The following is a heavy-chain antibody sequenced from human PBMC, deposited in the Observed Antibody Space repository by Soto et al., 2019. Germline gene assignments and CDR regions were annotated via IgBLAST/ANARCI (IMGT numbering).Heavy chain of an antibody. D-gene: IGHD6-19*01. J-gene: IGHJ4*02. V-gene: IGHV1-69*13. Sequence: SVKVSCKASGGTFSSYAISWVRQAPGQGLEWMGGIIPIFGTANYAQKFQGRVTITADESTSTAYMELSSLRSEDTAVYYCARVFKGAIAVAGGFDYWGQGTLVTVSS. CDR2: IIPIFGTA. CDR3: ARVFKGAIAVAGGFDY. CDR1: GGTFSSYA.